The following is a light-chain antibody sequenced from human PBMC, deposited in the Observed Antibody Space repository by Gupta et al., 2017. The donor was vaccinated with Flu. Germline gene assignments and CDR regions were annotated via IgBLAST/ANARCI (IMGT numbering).Light chain of an antibody. CDR1: QSLLHSDGKTY. Sequence: DIVMTQTPLSLSVTPGQPASSSCKSSQSLLHSDGKTYGYWYLQKPGQSTQLLSYEVSSRFSGVTDRVSGSGSGTECTRKISRVEGEEGWVYSGITFGGGTKVEIK. J-gene: IGKJ4*01. CDR2: EVS. CDR3: IT. V-gene: IGKV2-29*01.